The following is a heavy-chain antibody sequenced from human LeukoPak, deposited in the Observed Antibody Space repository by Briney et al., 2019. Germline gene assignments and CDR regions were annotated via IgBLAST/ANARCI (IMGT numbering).Heavy chain of an antibody. V-gene: IGHV3-7*03. J-gene: IGHJ6*04. Sequence: PGGSLRLSCAASGFTSSYYWMSWVRQAPGKGLEWVANINQDGSEKYYVDSVKGRFTISRDNAKNSLYLQMNSLRAEDTAVYYCARKIKGNCSSTSCSQIYYYYGMDVWGKGTTVTVSS. CDR1: GFTSSYYW. D-gene: IGHD2-2*01. CDR3: ARKIKGNCSSTSCSQIYYYYGMDV. CDR2: INQDGSEK.